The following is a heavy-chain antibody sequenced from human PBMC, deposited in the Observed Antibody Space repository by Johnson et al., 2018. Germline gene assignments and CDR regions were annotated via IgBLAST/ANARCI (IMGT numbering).Heavy chain of an antibody. CDR1: GFTFSSYG. V-gene: IGHV3-30*18. J-gene: IGHJ6*02. Sequence: QVQLVQSGGGVVQPGRSLRLSCAASGFTFSSYGMHWVRQAPGKGLEWVAVISSDGSNKYYADSVTGRFTISRDNSKNTRYLQMTSLRAADTAVSFCAKRWRETQQRVREGYGMDVWGQGTTVTVSS. CDR3: AKRWRETQQRVREGYGMDV. D-gene: IGHD6-13*01. CDR2: ISSDGSNK.